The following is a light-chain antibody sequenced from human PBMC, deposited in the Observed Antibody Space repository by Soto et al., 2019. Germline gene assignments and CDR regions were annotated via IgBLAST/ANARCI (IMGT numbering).Light chain of an antibody. CDR2: EGS. Sequence: SALTQPASVSGSPGQSITISCTGTSSDVGSYRFVSWYQQHPGKAPTLMIYEGSERPSGVSDRFSGSKSGNTASLTISGLQAEDEADYFCKSYAGSNTYVFGSGTKVTVL. V-gene: IGLV2-23*01. J-gene: IGLJ1*01. CDR1: SSDVGSYRF. CDR3: KSYAGSNTYV.